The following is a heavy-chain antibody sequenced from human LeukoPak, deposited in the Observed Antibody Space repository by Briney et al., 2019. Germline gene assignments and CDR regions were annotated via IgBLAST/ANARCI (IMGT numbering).Heavy chain of an antibody. CDR1: GFTFSSYG. CDR3: AKVLAVAGFGY. V-gene: IGHV3-30*18. J-gene: IGHJ4*02. CDR2: ISYDGSNK. Sequence: GGSLRLSCAASGFTFSSYGMHWVRQAPGKGLEWVAVISYDGSNKYYADSVKGRFTISRDNSKNTLYLQMNSLRAEDTAVYYCAKVLAVAGFGYWGQGTLVTVSS. D-gene: IGHD6-19*01.